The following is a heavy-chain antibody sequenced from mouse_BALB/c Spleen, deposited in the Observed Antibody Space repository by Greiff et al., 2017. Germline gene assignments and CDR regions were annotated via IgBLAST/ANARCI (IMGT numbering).Heavy chain of an antibody. CDR3: ARHDTTVVAPMDY. J-gene: IGHJ4*01. V-gene: IGHV5-9-3*01. CDR1: GFTFSSYA. D-gene: IGHD1-1*01. Sequence: DVMLVESGGGLVKPGGSLKLSCAASGFTFSSYAMSWVRQTPEKRLEWVATISSGGSYTYYPDSVKGRFTISRDNAKNTLYLQMSSLRSEDTAMYYCARHDTTVVAPMDYWGQGTSVTVSS. CDR2: ISSGGSYT.